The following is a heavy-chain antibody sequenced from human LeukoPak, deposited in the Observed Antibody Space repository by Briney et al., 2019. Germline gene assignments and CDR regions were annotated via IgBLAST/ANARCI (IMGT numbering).Heavy chain of an antibody. CDR2: IYYSGST. Sequence: SETLSLTCTVSGDSVSSYYWSWIRQPPGKRLEWIGYIYYSGSTNYNPSLRGRVTISVDTSKNQFSLKLSSVTAADTAVYYCARVGYCTNGVCSQRIFDYWGQGTLVTVSS. J-gene: IGHJ4*02. CDR1: GDSVSSYY. V-gene: IGHV4-59*08. CDR3: ARVGYCTNGVCSQRIFDY. D-gene: IGHD2-8*01.